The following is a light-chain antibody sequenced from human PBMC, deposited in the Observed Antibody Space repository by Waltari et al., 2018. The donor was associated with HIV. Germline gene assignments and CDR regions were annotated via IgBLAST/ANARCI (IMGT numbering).Light chain of an antibody. V-gene: IGKV3-20*01. CDR2: DAT. CDR1: QSITGSH. J-gene: IGKJ5*01. CDR3: QQYGSSPIT. Sequence: EIVLTQSPGTLSLSPGERATLSCRAGQSITGSHLAWYQQRPGQAPRILIYDATSRATGIPDRFSGSGSGTDFTLTISRLEPEDFAVYYCQQYGSSPITFGQGTRLEIK.